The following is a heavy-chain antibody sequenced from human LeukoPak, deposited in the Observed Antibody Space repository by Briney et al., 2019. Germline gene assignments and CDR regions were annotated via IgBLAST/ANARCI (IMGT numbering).Heavy chain of an antibody. CDR2: IYPGYSHT. Sequence: GESLKISCKGSGYSFTNYWIAWVRQMPGKGLEWMGIIYPGYSHTGYSRSFQGQVIISADKSITTVYLHWNSLKASGTAMYYCARYDDTRGVLEYWGQGTLVTVSS. CDR3: ARYDDTRGVLEY. V-gene: IGHV5-51*01. J-gene: IGHJ4*02. D-gene: IGHD3-22*01. CDR1: GYSFTNYW.